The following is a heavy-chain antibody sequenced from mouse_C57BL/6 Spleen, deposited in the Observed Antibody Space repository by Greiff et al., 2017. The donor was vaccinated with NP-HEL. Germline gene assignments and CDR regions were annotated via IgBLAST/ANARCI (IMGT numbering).Heavy chain of an antibody. CDR2: INPNYGTT. D-gene: IGHD1-1*01. J-gene: IGHJ4*01. CDR3: ARIYYGSSRDYAMDY. V-gene: IGHV1-39*01. Sequence: EVQLVESGPELVKPGASVKISCKASGYSFTDYNMNWVKQSNGKSLEWIGVINPNYGTTSYNQKFKGKATLTVDQSSSTAYMQLNSLTSEDSAVYYCARIYYGSSRDYAMDYWGQGTSVTVSS. CDR1: GYSFTDYN.